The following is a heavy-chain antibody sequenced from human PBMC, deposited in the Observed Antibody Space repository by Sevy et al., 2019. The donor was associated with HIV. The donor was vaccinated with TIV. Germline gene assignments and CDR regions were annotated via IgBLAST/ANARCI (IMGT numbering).Heavy chain of an antibody. V-gene: IGHV3-15*01. CDR3: TTMMRLYGDPNFWYFDL. J-gene: IGHJ2*01. CDR2: IQSKSEGGTT. D-gene: IGHD4-17*01. Sequence: GGSLRLSCAASGFTFSNVWTSWFRQASGKGLEWVGRIQSKSEGGTTDYAAPVKGRFSISRDESSDTLYLQMNSLKTEDTAVYYCTTMMRLYGDPNFWYFDLWGRSTLVTVSS. CDR1: GFTFSNVW.